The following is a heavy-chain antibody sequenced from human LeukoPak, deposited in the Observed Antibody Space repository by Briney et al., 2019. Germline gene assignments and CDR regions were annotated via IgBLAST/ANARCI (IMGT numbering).Heavy chain of an antibody. Sequence: SETLSLTCTVSGGSITSSSYYWGWIRQTPGKGLEWIGSLYYSGSTYYNSSLKSRVTISVDTSKNQFSLKLSSVTAADTAVYYCARADYYDSSGPSVYWYFDLWGRGTLVTVSS. V-gene: IGHV4-39*07. J-gene: IGHJ2*01. CDR1: GGSITSSSYY. D-gene: IGHD3-22*01. CDR2: LYYSGST. CDR3: ARADYYDSSGPSVYWYFDL.